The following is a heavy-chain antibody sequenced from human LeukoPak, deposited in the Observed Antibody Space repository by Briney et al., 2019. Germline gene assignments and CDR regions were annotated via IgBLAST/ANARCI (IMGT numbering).Heavy chain of an antibody. CDR2: INHSGST. D-gene: IGHD2-2*02. CDR1: GGSFSGYY. J-gene: IGHJ5*02. V-gene: IGHV4-34*01. CDR3: ARARRGYCSSTSCYTGWFDP. Sequence: SETLSLTCAVYGGSFSGYYWSWIRQPPGKGLEWIGEINHSGSTNYNPSLKSRVTISVDTSKNQFSLKLSSATAADTAVYYCARARRGYCSSTSCYTGWFDPWGQGTLVTVSS.